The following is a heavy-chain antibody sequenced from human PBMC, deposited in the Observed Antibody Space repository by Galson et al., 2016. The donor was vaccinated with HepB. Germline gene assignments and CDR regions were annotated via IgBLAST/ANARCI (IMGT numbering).Heavy chain of an antibody. CDR1: GYTLSSYD. CDR2: MNPNTGNT. D-gene: IGHD2-15*01. Sequence: SVKVSCKASGYTLSSYDIIWVRQATGQGLEWMGWMNPNTGNTGYAQRLQGRVTMTGNNSRNTAYLDLSSLTSKDTALYYCARGGKRHCSDGRCTREGGWFDPWGLGTLVTVSS. CDR3: ARGGKRHCSDGRCTREGGWFDP. J-gene: IGHJ5*02. V-gene: IGHV1-8*01.